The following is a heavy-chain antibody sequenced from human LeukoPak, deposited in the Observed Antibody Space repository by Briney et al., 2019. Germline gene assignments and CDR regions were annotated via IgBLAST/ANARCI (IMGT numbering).Heavy chain of an antibody. CDR3: ARHADCRTISCSYFHNMDV. Sequence: SETLSLTCTVSGGSISSYYWSWIRQPPGKGLEWIGYIYDSGSANYNPSLKSRVAISVDASKKQFSPNLSSVTAADTAVYYCARHADCRTISCSYFHNMDVWGKGITVTVSS. CDR1: GGSISSYY. J-gene: IGHJ6*03. D-gene: IGHD2-15*01. CDR2: IYDSGSA. V-gene: IGHV4-59*08.